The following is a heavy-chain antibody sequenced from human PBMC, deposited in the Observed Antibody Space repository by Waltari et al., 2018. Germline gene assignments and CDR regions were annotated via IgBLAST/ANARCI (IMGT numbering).Heavy chain of an antibody. CDR3: AIKPGGSYFRY. CDR1: GGSISGGYD. J-gene: IGHJ4*02. Sequence: QVQLQESGPGLVKPSETLSLTCAVSGGSISGGYDWSWIRQPPGKWLEWIGYIYGSSGSTNYNPSLKNRVTISKDTSKNQFSLKLSSVTAADTAVYYCAIKPGGSYFRYWGQGVLVTVSS. D-gene: IGHD2-15*01. V-gene: IGHV4-38-2*01. CDR2: IYGSSGST.